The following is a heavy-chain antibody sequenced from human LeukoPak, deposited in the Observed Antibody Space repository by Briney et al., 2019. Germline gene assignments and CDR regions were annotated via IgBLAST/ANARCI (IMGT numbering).Heavy chain of an antibody. CDR3: ARGPWIQLWLVPQYYYYYMDV. CDR2: ISAYNGNT. Sequence: ASVKVSCKASGYTFTGYYMHWVRQAPGQGLEWMGWISAYNGNTNYAQKLQGRVTMTTDTSTSTAYMELRSLRSDDTAVYYCARGPWIQLWLVPQYYYYYMDVWGKGTTVTVSS. D-gene: IGHD5-18*01. V-gene: IGHV1-18*04. J-gene: IGHJ6*03. CDR1: GYTFTGYY.